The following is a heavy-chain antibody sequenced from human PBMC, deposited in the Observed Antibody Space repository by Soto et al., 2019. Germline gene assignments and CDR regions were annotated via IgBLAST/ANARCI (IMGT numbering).Heavy chain of an antibody. CDR1: GDSVSSNSAA. V-gene: IGHV6-1*01. CDR2: TYYRSKWYN. J-gene: IGHJ5*02. Sequence: PSQTLSLTCAISGDSVSSNSAAWNWIRQSPSRGLEWLGRTYYRSKWYNDYAVSVKSRITINPDTSKNQFSLQLNSVTPEDTAVYYCAREGLVWFGELIAPPENWFDPWGQGTLVTVSS. CDR3: AREGLVWFGELIAPPENWFDP. D-gene: IGHD3-10*01.